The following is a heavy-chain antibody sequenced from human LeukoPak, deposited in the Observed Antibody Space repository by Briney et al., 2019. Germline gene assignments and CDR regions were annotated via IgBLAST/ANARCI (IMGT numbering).Heavy chain of an antibody. Sequence: PGGSLRLSCAASGFTFSDYALGWVRQAPGRGLEWVATLSGSGAGTYYSDSVQGRFTISRDNSKRTLFLQVNSLRAEDTAFYYCAKHWSYCSTTSCFFNYYYYYMDVWGKGTTVTVSS. J-gene: IGHJ6*03. CDR1: GFTFSDYA. D-gene: IGHD2-2*01. CDR2: LSGSGAGT. CDR3: AKHWSYCSTTSCFFNYYYYYMDV. V-gene: IGHV3-23*01.